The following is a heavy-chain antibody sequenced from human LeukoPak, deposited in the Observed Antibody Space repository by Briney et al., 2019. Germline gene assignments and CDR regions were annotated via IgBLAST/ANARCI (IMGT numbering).Heavy chain of an antibody. Sequence: GGSLRLSCAASGFTFSSYWMHWVRQAPGKGLVWVPRIKSDGSSTSYADSVKGRFTIARDNAKNTLYLQMNSLRAEDTAVYYCARDREVVAGTAFDYWGQGTLATVSS. V-gene: IGHV3-74*01. CDR1: GFTFSSYW. J-gene: IGHJ4*02. D-gene: IGHD6-19*01. CDR2: IKSDGSST. CDR3: ARDREVVAGTAFDY.